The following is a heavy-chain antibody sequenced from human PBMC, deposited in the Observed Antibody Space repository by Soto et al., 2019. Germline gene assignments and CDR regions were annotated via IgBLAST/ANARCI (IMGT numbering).Heavy chain of an antibody. V-gene: IGHV3-30*18. CDR3: AKVGGALDDFWSGLDY. CDR1: GFTFSNYG. D-gene: IGHD3-3*01. CDR2: ISYDGNKK. Sequence: QVQLVESGGGVVQPGKSLRLSCAASGFTFSNYGMHWVRQAPGKGLEWMALISYDGNKKYYADSVKGRFTISRDNPKNTLYVQMNSLKAEDTAVYYCAKVGGALDDFWSGLDYWGQGALVTVSS. J-gene: IGHJ4*02.